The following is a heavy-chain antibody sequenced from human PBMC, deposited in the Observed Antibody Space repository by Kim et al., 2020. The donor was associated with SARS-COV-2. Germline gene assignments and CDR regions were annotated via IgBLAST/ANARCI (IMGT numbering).Heavy chain of an antibody. CDR3: ARDDGSGSYYNVGGMDV. Sequence: SETLSLTCTVSGGSISSYYWSWIRQPAGKGLEWIGRIYTSGSTNYNPSLKSRVTMSVDTSKNQFSLKLSSVTAADTAVYYCARDDGSGSYYNVGGMDVWGQGTTVTVSS. CDR1: GGSISSYY. V-gene: IGHV4-4*07. D-gene: IGHD3-10*01. J-gene: IGHJ6*02. CDR2: IYTSGST.